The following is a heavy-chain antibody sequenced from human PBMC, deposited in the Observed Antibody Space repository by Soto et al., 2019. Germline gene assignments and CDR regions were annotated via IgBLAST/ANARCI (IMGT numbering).Heavy chain of an antibody. CDR2: ISYDGSNK. D-gene: IGHD6-13*01. J-gene: IGHJ6*02. CDR3: AKGYSSSWYYYYGMDV. Sequence: GGSLRLSCAAPGFTFSSYGMHWVRQAPGKGLEWVAVISYDGSNKYYADSVKGRFTISRDNSKNTLYLQMNSLRAEDTAVYYCAKGYSSSWYYYYGMDVWGQGTTVTVSS. CDR1: GFTFSSYG. V-gene: IGHV3-30*18.